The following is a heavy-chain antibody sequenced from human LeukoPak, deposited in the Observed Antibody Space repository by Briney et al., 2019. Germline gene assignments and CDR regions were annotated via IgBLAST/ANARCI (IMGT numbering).Heavy chain of an antibody. Sequence: SETLSLTCTVSGGSISSGDYYWSWIRQPPGKGLEWIGYIYYSGSTYYNPSLKSRVTISVDTSKNQFSLKLSSVTAAHTAVYYCARFLLWFGGRYLDYWGQGTLVTVSS. J-gene: IGHJ4*02. CDR3: ARFLLWFGGRYLDY. CDR2: IYYSGST. CDR1: GGSISSGDYY. V-gene: IGHV4-30-4*01. D-gene: IGHD3-10*01.